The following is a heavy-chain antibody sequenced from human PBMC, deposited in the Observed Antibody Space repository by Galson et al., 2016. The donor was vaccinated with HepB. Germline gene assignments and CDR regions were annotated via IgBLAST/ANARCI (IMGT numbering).Heavy chain of an antibody. V-gene: IGHV4-31*03. CDR1: GGSIRDGTYY. Sequence: TLSLTCTVSGGSIRDGTYYWSWIRQVPGKGLEWIGCIYYSGRTYYNPSLKSRVSLPVDTSKIQFSLSLRSVTAADTAVYFCARAVDYDLLQTFDMWGQGTMVTVSS. CDR2: IYYSGRT. D-gene: IGHD4-17*01. J-gene: IGHJ3*02. CDR3: ARAVDYDLLQTFDM.